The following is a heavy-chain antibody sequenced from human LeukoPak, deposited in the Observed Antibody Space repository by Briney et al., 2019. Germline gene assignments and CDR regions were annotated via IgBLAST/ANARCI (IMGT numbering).Heavy chain of an antibody. V-gene: IGHV3-30*10. Sequence: PGGSLRLSCAASGFTFSTYDMHWVRQAPGKGLEWVAVISSDGNKKFYTDSVKGRFTISRDNSRNTLYLQINGLRAEDTAVYYCVRDAGGYWGQGTPVTVSS. CDR3: VRDAGGY. CDR2: ISSDGNKK. J-gene: IGHJ4*02. CDR1: GFTFSTYD.